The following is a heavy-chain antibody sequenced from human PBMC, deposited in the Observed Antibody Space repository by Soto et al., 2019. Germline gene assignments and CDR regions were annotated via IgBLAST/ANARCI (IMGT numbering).Heavy chain of an antibody. J-gene: IGHJ2*01. CDR3: AKDRATAYDWYFDL. Sequence: EVQLLEFGGGLVQPGGSLRLSCAASGFTFSGYAMSWVRQAPGKGREWVSGISGSGTSTKYADSVKGRFTISRDNSRNTLYLQTNSLRAEDTAVYYCAKDRATAYDWYFDLWGRGTLVTVSS. CDR1: GFTFSGYA. V-gene: IGHV3-23*01. CDR2: ISGSGTST. D-gene: IGHD5-12*01.